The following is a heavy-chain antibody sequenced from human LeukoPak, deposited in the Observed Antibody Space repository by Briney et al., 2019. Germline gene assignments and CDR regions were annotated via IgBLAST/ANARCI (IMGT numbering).Heavy chain of an antibody. V-gene: IGHV5-51*01. D-gene: IGHD3-9*01. CDR3: ARHVGNPDWRDAFDI. Sequence: GESLKISCKGSGYSFTSYWIGWVRQIPGKGLELMGIIYPGDSDTRYSPSFQGQVTISADKSISTAYLQWSSLKASDTAMYYCARHVGNPDWRDAFDIWGQGTMVTVSS. CDR2: IYPGDSDT. CDR1: GYSFTSYW. J-gene: IGHJ3*02.